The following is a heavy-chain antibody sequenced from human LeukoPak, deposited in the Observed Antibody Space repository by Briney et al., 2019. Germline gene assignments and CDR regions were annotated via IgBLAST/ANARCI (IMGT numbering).Heavy chain of an antibody. CDR3: AKYGSSSSYYYYYYMDV. CDR2: ISGSGGNT. Sequence: GGSLSLSCAASGFTFNNYGMSWVRQAPGKGLEWVSGISGSGGNTYYRDSVKGRFTISRDNFKNTLHLQTNSLRAEDTAVYYCAKYGSSSSYYYYYYMDVWGKGTTVTVS. D-gene: IGHD6-6*01. CDR1: GFTFNNYG. V-gene: IGHV3-23*01. J-gene: IGHJ6*03.